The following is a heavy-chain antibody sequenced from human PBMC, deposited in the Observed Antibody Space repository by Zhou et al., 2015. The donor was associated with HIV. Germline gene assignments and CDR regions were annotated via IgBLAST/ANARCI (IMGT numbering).Heavy chain of an antibody. V-gene: IGHV1-69*18. CDR2: INPLFSTT. D-gene: IGHD4-17*01. Sequence: QVQLVQSGAEVKKPGSSVKVSCKASGGTFGSYAITWVRQAPGRGLEWVGRINPLFSTTTYAQRFPGRVAITADESTSTAYMELIRLKSGDTAIYYCARFTTVTSFWGQGTLVTVSS. CDR1: GGTFGSYA. CDR3: ARFTTVTSF. J-gene: IGHJ4*02.